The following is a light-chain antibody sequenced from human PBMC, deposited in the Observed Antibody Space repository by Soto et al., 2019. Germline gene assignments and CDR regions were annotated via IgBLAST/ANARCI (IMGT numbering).Light chain of an antibody. Sequence: QSALTQPASVSGSPGQSITISCTGTSSDIGGHDYVFWYQQYPGKAPKLLISEVTNRPSGVSNRFSGSRSGNTASLTISGLQAEDEADYYCSSYTDSSNYVFGTGTKLTVL. V-gene: IGLV2-14*01. CDR2: EVT. CDR3: SSYTDSSNYV. CDR1: SSDIGGHDY. J-gene: IGLJ1*01.